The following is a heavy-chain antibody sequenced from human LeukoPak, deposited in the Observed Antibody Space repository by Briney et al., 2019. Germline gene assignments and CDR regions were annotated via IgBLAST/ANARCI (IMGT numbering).Heavy chain of an antibody. CDR1: GYTFTGYY. CDR2: INPNSGGT. D-gene: IGHD5-24*01. V-gene: IGHV1-2*02. CDR3: ARLGEGWLQLHLQH. J-gene: IGHJ1*01. Sequence: AASVTVSCKASGYTFTGYYMHWVRQAPGQGLEWMGWINPNSGGTNYAQKFQGRVTMTRDTSISTAYMELSRLRSDDTAVYYCARLGEGWLQLHLQHWGQGTLVTVSS.